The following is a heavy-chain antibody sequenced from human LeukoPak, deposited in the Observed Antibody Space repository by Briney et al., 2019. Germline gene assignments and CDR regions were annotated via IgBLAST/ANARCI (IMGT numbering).Heavy chain of an antibody. Sequence: QPGGSLTLFCAASGFTFSSYWMSWVRQAPGKGLEWVANIKQDGSERNYVDSVKGRFTISRDNAKNSLYLQVNSLRVEDTAVYYCAGGSGSSWFDPWGQGTLVTVSS. J-gene: IGHJ5*02. CDR3: AGGSGSSWFDP. V-gene: IGHV3-7*05. CDR2: IKQDGSER. D-gene: IGHD3-3*01. CDR1: GFTFSSYW.